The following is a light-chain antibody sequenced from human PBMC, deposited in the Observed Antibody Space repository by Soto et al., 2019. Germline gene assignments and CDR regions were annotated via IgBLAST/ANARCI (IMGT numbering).Light chain of an antibody. CDR1: QSISSN. CDR3: QQYNWPPALT. V-gene: IGKV3D-15*01. CDR2: GAS. Sequence: EIVMTQSPATLSVSPGERVTLSCMARQSISSNLAWYQQKPGQAPRLIIYGASIRATGIPARFSGSGSGAEFPLTISSLRSEDFAFYYCQQYNWPPALTFGGGNKVEI. J-gene: IGKJ4*01.